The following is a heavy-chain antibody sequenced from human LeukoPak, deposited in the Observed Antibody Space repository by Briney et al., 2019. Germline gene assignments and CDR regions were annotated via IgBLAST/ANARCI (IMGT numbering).Heavy chain of an antibody. CDR2: IYYSGST. CDR3: ARLISDRVTVVTHFDY. CDR1: GGSISSSSYY. V-gene: IGHV4-39*01. Sequence: PSETLSLTCTVSGGSISSSSYYWGWIRQPTGKGLEWVGSIYYSGSTYYNPSLKSRVTISVDTSKNQFSLKLSSVTAADTAVYYCARLISDRVTVVTHFDYWGQGTLVTVSS. D-gene: IGHD4-23*01. J-gene: IGHJ4*02.